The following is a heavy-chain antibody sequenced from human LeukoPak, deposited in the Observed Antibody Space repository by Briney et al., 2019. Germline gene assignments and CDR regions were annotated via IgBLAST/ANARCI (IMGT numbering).Heavy chain of an antibody. Sequence: SETLSLTCAVSGGSISSGGYSWSWIRQPPGKGLEWIGYIYYSGTTYYNPSLQSRLTMSVDTSKNQFSLRLSSVTAADTAVYYCARDRRQQVARDYYYYFGMDVWGQGTTVTVSS. CDR3: ARDRRQQVARDYYYYFGMDV. J-gene: IGHJ6*02. D-gene: IGHD6-13*01. CDR2: IYYSGTT. CDR1: GGSISSGGYS. V-gene: IGHV4-31*11.